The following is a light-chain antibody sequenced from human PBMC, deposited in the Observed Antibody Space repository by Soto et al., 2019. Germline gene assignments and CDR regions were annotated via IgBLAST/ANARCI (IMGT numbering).Light chain of an antibody. J-gene: IGKJ2*01. CDR3: QQYNSYWQEYT. Sequence: DIQMTQSPSTLSASVGDRVTITCRASQSISSWLAWYQQKPGKAPKLLIYDASSLESGVPSRFSGSGSGTEFTLLSGSVQPDDFSTYYCQQYNSYWQEYTFGQGTKLEIK. V-gene: IGKV1-5*01. CDR2: DAS. CDR1: QSISSW.